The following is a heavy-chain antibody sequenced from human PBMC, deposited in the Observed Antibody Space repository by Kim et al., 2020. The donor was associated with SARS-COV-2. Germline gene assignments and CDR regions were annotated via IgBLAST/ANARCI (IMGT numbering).Heavy chain of an antibody. V-gene: IGHV7-4-1*02. CDR1: GYTFSSNA. D-gene: IGHD5-12*01. Sequence: ASVKVSCKASGYTFSSNAIHWVRQAPGQGLEWMGWINTNSGNPTNAQGFTGRFVFSLDTSVSTAYLQISSLKAEDTAFYYCAREVLSGGAFDIWGQGTMVTVSS. CDR3: AREVLSGGAFDI. J-gene: IGHJ3*02. CDR2: INTNSGNP.